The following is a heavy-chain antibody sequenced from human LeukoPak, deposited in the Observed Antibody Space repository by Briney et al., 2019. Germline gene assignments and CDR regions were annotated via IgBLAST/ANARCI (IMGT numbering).Heavy chain of an antibody. CDR1: GLTFDDYP. CDR2: ISGGGGST. D-gene: IGHD3-16*02. Sequence: GGSLILSCAASGLTFDDYPMHWVRHAPGTGVEWVSLISGGGGSTYYADSVKGRFTISRDNSKNSPYLQMDSLRTEDTAFYYCAKDIGDYVLGSYRYSAFYYWGEGTLVTVSS. CDR3: AKDIGDYVLGSYRYSAFYY. V-gene: IGHV3-43*02. J-gene: IGHJ4*02.